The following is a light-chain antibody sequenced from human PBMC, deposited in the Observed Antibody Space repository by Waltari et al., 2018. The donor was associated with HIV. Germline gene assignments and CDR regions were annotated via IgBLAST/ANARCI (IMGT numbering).Light chain of an antibody. Sequence: QSVLTQPPSVSGAPGQRVAISCTGSRSNIGAGYDVHWYQQLPGTAPKLLIYGNPNRPSGVPDRFSGSKSGTSASLAITGLQAEDEADYFCQSYDSSLSGYVFGTGTKVTVL. V-gene: IGLV1-40*01. CDR1: RSNIGAGYD. CDR3: QSYDSSLSGYV. J-gene: IGLJ1*01. CDR2: GNP.